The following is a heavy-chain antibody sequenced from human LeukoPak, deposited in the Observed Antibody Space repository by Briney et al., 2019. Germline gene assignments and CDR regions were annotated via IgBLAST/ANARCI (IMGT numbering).Heavy chain of an antibody. Sequence: GGSLRLSCSASGFTLSNYAMGWVPQAPGEGLEWVSAVSCSGGRTYYAYSVKGRFTSSSDHSKNTLYLQMNSLRAEDTAVYCCSKDHYSYSGSYNDAFDIWGQGTMVTVSS. CDR3: SKDHYSYSGSYNDAFDI. J-gene: IGHJ3*02. D-gene: IGHD1-26*01. CDR2: VSCSGGRT. V-gene: IGHV3-23*01. CDR1: GFTLSNYA.